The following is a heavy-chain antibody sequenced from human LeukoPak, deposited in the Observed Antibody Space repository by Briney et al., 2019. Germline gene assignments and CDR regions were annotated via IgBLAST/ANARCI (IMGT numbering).Heavy chain of an antibody. D-gene: IGHD3-10*01. CDR1: GFTFSSYE. CDR2: ISSSGSTI. Sequence: GGSPRLSCAASGFTFSSYEMSWVRQAPGKGLEWVSYISSSGSTIYYADSVKGRFTISRDNAKNSLYLQMNSLSAEDTAVYYWAKDRGEAKYFDYWGQGTLVTVSS. J-gene: IGHJ4*02. V-gene: IGHV3-48*03. CDR3: AKDRGEAKYFDY.